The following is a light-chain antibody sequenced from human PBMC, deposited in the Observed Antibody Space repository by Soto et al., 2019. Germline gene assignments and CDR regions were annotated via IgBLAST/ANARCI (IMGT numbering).Light chain of an antibody. V-gene: IGKV1-8*01. CDR1: QGISSY. CDR3: QQSYSTPPT. J-gene: IGKJ1*01. Sequence: AIRMPQSPSSLSASTGDRVTITCRASQGISSYLAWYQQKPGKAPKLLIYAASSLQSGVPSRFSGSGSGTDFTLTISSLQPEDFATYYCQQSYSTPPTFGQGTKVDIK. CDR2: AAS.